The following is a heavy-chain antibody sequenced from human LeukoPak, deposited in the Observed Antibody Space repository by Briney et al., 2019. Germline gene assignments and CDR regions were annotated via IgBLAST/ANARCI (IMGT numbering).Heavy chain of an antibody. D-gene: IGHD2-15*01. J-gene: IGHJ6*02. CDR3: ARVPVVAATPVRYYYGMDV. CDR1: GGSFSGYY. V-gene: IGHV4-34*01. Sequence: PSETLSLTCAVYGGSFSGYYWSWIRQPPGKGLEWIGEINHSGSTNYNPSLKSRVTISVDTSKNQFSLKLSSVTAADTAVYYCARVPVVAATPVRYYYGMDVWGQGTTVTVSS. CDR2: INHSGST.